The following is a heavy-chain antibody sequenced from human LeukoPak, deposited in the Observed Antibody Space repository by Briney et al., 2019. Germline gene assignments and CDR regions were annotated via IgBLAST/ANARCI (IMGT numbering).Heavy chain of an antibody. CDR2: ISYDGSNK. J-gene: IGHJ5*02. V-gene: IGHV3-30*04. Sequence: AGGSLRLSCAASGFTFSSYAMHWVRQAPGKGLEWVAVISYDGSNKYYADSVKGRFTISRDNSKNTLYLQMNSLRAEDTAVYYCARDSSSGWYYWFDPWGQGTLVTVSS. D-gene: IGHD6-19*01. CDR1: GFTFSSYA. CDR3: ARDSSSGWYYWFDP.